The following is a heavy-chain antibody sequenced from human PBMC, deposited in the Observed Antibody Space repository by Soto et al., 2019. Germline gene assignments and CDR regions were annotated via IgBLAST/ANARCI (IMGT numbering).Heavy chain of an antibody. CDR3: TTDPYYYDSSGPPSVYYYGMDV. Sequence: PGGSLRLSCAGSGFAFGNAWINWVRQAPGKGLEWVGRIKSKALGGTTDFAAPVIGRFTISRDDSKNTVYMQMNSLKTEDTAVYYCTTDPYYYDSSGPPSVYYYGMDVWGQGTTVTVSS. D-gene: IGHD3-22*01. V-gene: IGHV3-15*07. J-gene: IGHJ6*02. CDR2: IKSKALGGTT. CDR1: GFAFGNAW.